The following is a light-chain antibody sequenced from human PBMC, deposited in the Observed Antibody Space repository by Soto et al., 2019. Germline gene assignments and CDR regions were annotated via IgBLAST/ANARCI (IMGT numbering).Light chain of an antibody. Sequence: AIQMTQSPPSLSASVGHRVILTCRASQNIRNDLGWYQQKPGKAPKLLIYATSNLQSGVPLRFSGSGSGTDFTLTISRLQPEDFATCYCLQDYSYPRTFGQGTRVEIK. CDR3: LQDYSYPRT. V-gene: IGKV1-6*01. CDR1: QNIRND. CDR2: ATS. J-gene: IGKJ1*01.